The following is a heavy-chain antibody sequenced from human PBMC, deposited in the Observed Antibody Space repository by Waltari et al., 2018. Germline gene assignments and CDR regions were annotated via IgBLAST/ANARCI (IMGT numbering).Heavy chain of an antibody. CDR2: INHSGST. D-gene: IGHD3-22*01. J-gene: IGHJ4*02. CDR3: ARAGDSSGYYYAAFDY. Sequence: QVQLQQWGAGLLKPSETLSLTCAVYGGSFSGYYWSWTRPPPGKGLEWIGEINHSGSTNYNPSLKSRVTISVDTSKNQFSLKLSSVTAADTAVYYCARAGDSSGYYYAAFDYWGQGTLVTVSS. V-gene: IGHV4-34*01. CDR1: GGSFSGYY.